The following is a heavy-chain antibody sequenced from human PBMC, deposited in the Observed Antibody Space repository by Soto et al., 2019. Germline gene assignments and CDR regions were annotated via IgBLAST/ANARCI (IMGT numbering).Heavy chain of an antibody. CDR1: GFNFHSHA. D-gene: IGHD3-16*01. CDR3: VRDWDFYYDNGHLNWFDP. J-gene: IGHJ5*02. Sequence: QVQLVESGGGVVQPGRSLRLSCAVSGFNFHSHAMHWVRQAPGKGLEWVAVVWHDGEKRQYADSVKGRFTIYRGYSNNTLFLQMDGLRAEDTAIYYCVRDWDFYYDNGHLNWFDPWGQGTLVTVSS. V-gene: IGHV3-33*01. CDR2: VWHDGEKR.